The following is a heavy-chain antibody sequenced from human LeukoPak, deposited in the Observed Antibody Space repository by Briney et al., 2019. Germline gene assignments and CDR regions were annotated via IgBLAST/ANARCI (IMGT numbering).Heavy chain of an antibody. CDR2: INPNSGGT. CDR3: ARDLFSGDPVDY. CDR1: GYTFTGYY. J-gene: IGHJ4*02. V-gene: IGHV1-2*02. Sequence: ASVKVSCKASGYTFTGYYMHWVRQAPGQGLEWMGWINPNSGGTNYAQKFQGRVTVTRDTSISTAYMELSRLRSDDTAVYYCARDLFSGDPVDYWGQGTLVTVSS. D-gene: IGHD4-17*01.